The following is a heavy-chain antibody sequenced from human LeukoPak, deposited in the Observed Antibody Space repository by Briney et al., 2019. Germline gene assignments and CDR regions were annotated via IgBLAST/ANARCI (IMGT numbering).Heavy chain of an antibody. Sequence: NPSETLSLTCAVYGGSFSGCYWSWIRQPPGKGLEWIGEINHSGSTNYNPSLKSRVTISADTSKNQFSLKLSSVTAADTAVYYCARDRWVRGVMVGYYYGMDVWGQGTTVTVSS. D-gene: IGHD3-10*01. J-gene: IGHJ6*02. CDR2: INHSGST. CDR3: ARDRWVRGVMVGYYYGMDV. CDR1: GGSFSGCY. V-gene: IGHV4-34*01.